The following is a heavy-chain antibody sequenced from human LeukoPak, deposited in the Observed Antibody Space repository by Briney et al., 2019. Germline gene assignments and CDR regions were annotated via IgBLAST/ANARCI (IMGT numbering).Heavy chain of an antibody. CDR1: GGSFSGYY. V-gene: IGHV4-34*01. CDR3: ARGTRIVVVPAAIRPTKYNWFDP. J-gene: IGHJ5*02. D-gene: IGHD2-2*02. CDR2: INHSGST. Sequence: SETLSLTCAVYGGSFSGYYWSWIRQPPGKGLEWIGEINHSGSTNYNPSLKSRVTISVDTSKNQFSLKLSSVTAADTAVYYCARGTRIVVVPAAIRPTKYNWFDPWGQGTLVTVSS.